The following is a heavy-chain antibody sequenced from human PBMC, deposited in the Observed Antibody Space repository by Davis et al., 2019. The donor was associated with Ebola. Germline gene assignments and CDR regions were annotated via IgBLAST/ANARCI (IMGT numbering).Heavy chain of an antibody. Sequence: GGSLRLSCAASGFTFSSYSMNWVRQAPGKGLEWVSSISSSSSYIYYADSVKGRFTISRDTSKNTVFLQMNSLRADDTAIYYCAKDPYGGASRPYSYYYMDVWGKGTTVTVSS. D-gene: IGHD4-17*01. CDR2: ISSSSSYI. J-gene: IGHJ6*03. CDR1: GFTFSSYS. CDR3: AKDPYGGASRPYSYYYMDV. V-gene: IGHV3-21*04.